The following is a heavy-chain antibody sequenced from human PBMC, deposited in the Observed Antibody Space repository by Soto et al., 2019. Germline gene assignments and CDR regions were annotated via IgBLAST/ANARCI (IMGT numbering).Heavy chain of an antibody. J-gene: IGHJ4*02. V-gene: IGHV3-23*01. CDR2: ISGTGGTT. CDR3: AKFFVETGGSSGWPWSFHF. CDR1: ELTFSSYA. Sequence: SLRHSCAASELTFSSYAMSCVRQAQGKGLEWVSAISGTGGTTYYADSVKGRFTISRDNSRNTLHLQMNSLRAEDTAIYYCAKFFVETGGSSGWPWSFHFWGQGTLVTVSS. D-gene: IGHD6-25*01.